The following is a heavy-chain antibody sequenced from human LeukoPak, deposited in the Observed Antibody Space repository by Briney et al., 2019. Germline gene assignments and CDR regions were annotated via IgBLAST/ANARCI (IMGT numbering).Heavy chain of an antibody. J-gene: IGHJ4*02. CDR1: GFTVSSNY. CDR3: ARGYSSGWHDFDY. V-gene: IGHV3-53*01. CDR2: IYSGGST. D-gene: IGHD6-19*01. Sequence: GGSLRLSCAASGFTVSSNYMSWVRQAPGKGLEWVSVIYSGGSTYYADSVKGRFTISRDNPKNTLYLQMNSLRAEDTAVYYCARGYSSGWHDFDYWGQGTLVTVSS.